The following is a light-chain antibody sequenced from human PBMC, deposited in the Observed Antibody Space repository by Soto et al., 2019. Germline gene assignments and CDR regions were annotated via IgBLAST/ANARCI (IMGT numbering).Light chain of an antibody. CDR1: QSVSSN. V-gene: IGKV3-15*01. CDR2: AAS. J-gene: IGKJ1*01. CDR3: QQYYNWRPR. Sequence: EIVMTQSPATLSLSQCERSTLSCSASQSVSSNLAWYQQKPGQAPRLLIYAASTRATGVPARFSGSGSGTEFTLTISRLQSEDFAVYYCQQYYNWRPRFGQGTKV.